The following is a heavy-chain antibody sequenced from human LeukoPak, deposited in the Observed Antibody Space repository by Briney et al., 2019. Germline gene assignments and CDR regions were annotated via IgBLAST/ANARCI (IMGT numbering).Heavy chain of an antibody. J-gene: IGHJ4*02. Sequence: GESLKISCKSSGYSFTSYWIGWVRQMPGKGLEWVANIKQDGSEKYYVDSVKGRFTISRDNAKNSLYLQMNSLRAEDTAVYYCATNQAPYCSSTSCPNDYWGQGTLVTVSS. CDR3: ATNQAPYCSSTSCPNDY. CDR2: IKQDGSEK. V-gene: IGHV3-7*03. D-gene: IGHD2-2*01. CDR1: GYSFTSYW.